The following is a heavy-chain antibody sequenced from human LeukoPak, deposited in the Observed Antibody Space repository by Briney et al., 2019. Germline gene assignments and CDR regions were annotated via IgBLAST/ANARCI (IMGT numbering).Heavy chain of an antibody. CDR2: ISSSSSYI. Sequence: GGSLGLSCAASGFTFSSYSMNWVRQAPGKGLEWVSSISSSSSYIYYADSVKGRFTISRDNAKNSLYLQMNSLRAEDTAVYYCASLVIAAAGPDAFDIWGQGTMVTVSS. V-gene: IGHV3-21*01. CDR3: ASLVIAAAGPDAFDI. D-gene: IGHD6-13*01. CDR1: GFTFSSYS. J-gene: IGHJ3*02.